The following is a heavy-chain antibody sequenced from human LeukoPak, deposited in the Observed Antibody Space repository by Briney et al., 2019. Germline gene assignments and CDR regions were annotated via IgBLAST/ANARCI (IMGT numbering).Heavy chain of an antibody. CDR2: INHSGST. V-gene: IGHV4-34*01. CDR1: GGSFSGYY. Sequence: PSETLSLTCAVYGGSFSGYYWSWIRQPPGKGLEWIGEINHSGSTNYNPSLKSRVTISVDTSKNQFSLKLSSVTAADTAVYYCARNYGGNTMKAFDLWGLGTMVTVSS. J-gene: IGHJ3*01. D-gene: IGHD4-23*01. CDR3: ARNYGGNTMKAFDL.